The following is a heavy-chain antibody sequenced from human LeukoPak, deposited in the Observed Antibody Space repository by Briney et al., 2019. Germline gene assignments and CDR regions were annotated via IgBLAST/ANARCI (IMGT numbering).Heavy chain of an antibody. V-gene: IGHV3-23*01. J-gene: IGHJ4*02. D-gene: IGHD3-22*01. CDR1: GITLSNYG. CDR2: ISDSGGRT. Sequence: GGSLRLSCAVSGITLSNYGMSWVRQAPGKGLEWVAGISDSGGRTNYADSVKGRFTISRDNPKNILYLQMNSLRVEDTAVYFCAKRGVVIRVILVGFHKEAYYFDSWGQGALVTVSS. CDR3: AKRGVVIRVILVGFHKEAYYFDS.